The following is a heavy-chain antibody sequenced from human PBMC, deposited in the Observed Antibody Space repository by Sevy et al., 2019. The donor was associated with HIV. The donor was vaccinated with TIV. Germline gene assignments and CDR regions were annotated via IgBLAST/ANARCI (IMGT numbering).Heavy chain of an antibody. CDR3: ARADCGGDCYLVFDY. D-gene: IGHD2-21*01. J-gene: IGHJ4*02. V-gene: IGHV3-30*02. CDR1: GFTFSTYG. CDR2: IRFEGNSK. Sequence: GGSLRLSCAASGFTFSTYGMHWVRQAPGKGLEWVAFIRFEGNSKYYADSVKGRLTISRDNSKKTLDLQLNGLTAEDTAVYYCARADCGGDCYLVFDYRGQGTLVTVSS.